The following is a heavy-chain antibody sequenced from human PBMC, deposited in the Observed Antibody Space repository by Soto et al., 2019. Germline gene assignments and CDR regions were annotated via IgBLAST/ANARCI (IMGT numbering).Heavy chain of an antibody. V-gene: IGHV3-23*01. J-gene: IGHJ6*02. CDR2: ISGSGGAT. CDR1: GFSFSSYT. Sequence: GGSLRLSCAASGFSFSSYTMSWVRQAPGKTLEWVSTISGSGGATYYADSVKGRFTISRDNAKNTLYLQMNSLRAEDTAVYYCARGSEYSYGYHYSGMDVWGQGTTVTVSS. CDR3: ARGSEYSYGYHYSGMDV. D-gene: IGHD5-18*01.